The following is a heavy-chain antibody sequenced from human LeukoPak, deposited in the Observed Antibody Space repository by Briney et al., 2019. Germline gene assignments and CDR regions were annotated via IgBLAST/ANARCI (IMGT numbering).Heavy chain of an antibody. V-gene: IGHV3-30*18. Sequence: PGGSLRLSCAASGFTFCSYGMHWVRHAPCNGLELLPVISYDGSNKYYADSVKGRFTISRDNSKNTLYLQMTSLRAEDTAVYYCAKEKAAMVTVDAFDIWGQGTMVTVSS. CDR3: AKEKAAMVTVDAFDI. CDR1: GFTFCSYG. D-gene: IGHD5-18*01. J-gene: IGHJ3*02. CDR2: ISYDGSNK.